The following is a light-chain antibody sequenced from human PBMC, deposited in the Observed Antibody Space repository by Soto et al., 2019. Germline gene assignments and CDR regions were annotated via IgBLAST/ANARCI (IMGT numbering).Light chain of an antibody. Sequence: QSVLTQPPSASGTPGQSVTICCCGSTSNIGSKTVSWYQQVPGAAPKLLIYSNDQRPSAVPGRFSGSKSGTSASLAISGLLSEDEADYHCATWDDSLNVVFGGGTKLTVL. CDR3: ATWDDSLNVV. CDR2: SND. J-gene: IGLJ2*01. CDR1: TSNIGSKT. V-gene: IGLV1-44*01.